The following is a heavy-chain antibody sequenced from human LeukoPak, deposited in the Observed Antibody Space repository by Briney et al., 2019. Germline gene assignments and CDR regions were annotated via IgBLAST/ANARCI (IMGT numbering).Heavy chain of an antibody. D-gene: IGHD3-22*01. Sequence: GGSLRLSCAASGFTFSSYAMSWVRQAPGKGLEGVSAISGSGGSTYYADSVKGRFTISRDNSKNTLYLQMNSLRAEDTAVYYCARDDYDSRGYYDYWGQGTLVTVSS. V-gene: IGHV3-23*01. CDR3: ARDDYDSRGYYDY. J-gene: IGHJ4*02. CDR2: ISGSGGST. CDR1: GFTFSSYA.